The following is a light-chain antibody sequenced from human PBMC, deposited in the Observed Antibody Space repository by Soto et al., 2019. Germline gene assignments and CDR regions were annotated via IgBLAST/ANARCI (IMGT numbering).Light chain of an antibody. J-gene: IGKJ4*01. CDR2: AAS. Sequence: EIVLTQSPATLSLSPGERATLSCRASQSVSNSHLAWYQHKRGQSPRLLIYAASSRATGISDRFSSSGSGTDFTLTISRLEPEDFALYYCQQYDRSPLFGGGTKVE. V-gene: IGKV3-20*01. CDR1: QSVSNSH. CDR3: QQYDRSPL.